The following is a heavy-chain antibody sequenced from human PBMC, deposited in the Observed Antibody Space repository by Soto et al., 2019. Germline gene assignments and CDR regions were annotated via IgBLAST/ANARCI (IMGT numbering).Heavy chain of an antibody. CDR1: RGSISSSSYY. J-gene: IGHJ5*02. Sequence: PSETLSLTCTVSRGSISSSSYYCGWIRQPPGKGLEWIGSIYYSGSTYYNPSLKSRVTISVDTSKNQFSLKLSSVTAADTAVYYWARHQGSTWDWFDPWGQGTLVTVSS. CDR2: IYYSGST. CDR3: ARHQGSTWDWFDP. D-gene: IGHD3-10*01. V-gene: IGHV4-39*01.